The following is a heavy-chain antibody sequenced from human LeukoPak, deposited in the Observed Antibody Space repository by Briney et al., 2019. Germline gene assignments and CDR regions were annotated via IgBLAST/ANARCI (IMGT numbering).Heavy chain of an antibody. CDR2: IYYSGST. CDR1: GGSISSSSYY. Sequence: PSETLSLTCTVSGGSISSSSYYWGWIRQPPGKGLEWIGSIYYSGSTYYNPSLKSRVTISVDTSKNQFSLKLSSVTAADTAVYYCARDAAAGGFDPWGQGTLVTVSS. J-gene: IGHJ5*02. D-gene: IGHD6-25*01. V-gene: IGHV4-39*07. CDR3: ARDAAAGGFDP.